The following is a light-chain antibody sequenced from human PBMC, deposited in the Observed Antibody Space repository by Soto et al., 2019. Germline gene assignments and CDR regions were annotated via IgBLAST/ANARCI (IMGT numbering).Light chain of an antibody. V-gene: IGLV2-14*01. CDR1: SSDVGGYKF. CDR2: EVG. CDR3: SSYTGTSSYVL. Sequence: QSALTQPASVSGSPGQSITISCTGTSSDVGGYKFVSWYQHHPGKAPKLMIYEVGNRPSGISNRFSGSKSGNTASLTISGLQAGDEADYYCSSYTGTSSYVLFGGGTKVTVL. J-gene: IGLJ2*01.